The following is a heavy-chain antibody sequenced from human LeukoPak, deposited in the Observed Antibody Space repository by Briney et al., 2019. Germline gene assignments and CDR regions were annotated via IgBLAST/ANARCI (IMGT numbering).Heavy chain of an antibody. CDR1: GFTFSRYS. D-gene: IGHD6-13*01. Sequence: GGSLRLSCAASGFTFSRYSMNWVRQAPGKGLEWVSSISTSGSYINYADSVKGRFIISRDNVKNSLYLQMNSLRAEDTAVYYCAGVGSTWYEDYWGQGTLVTVSS. CDR3: AGVGSTWYEDY. CDR2: ISTSGSYI. J-gene: IGHJ4*02. V-gene: IGHV3-21*01.